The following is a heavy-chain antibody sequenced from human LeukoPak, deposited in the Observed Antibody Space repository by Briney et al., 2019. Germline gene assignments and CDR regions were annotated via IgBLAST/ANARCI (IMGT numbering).Heavy chain of an antibody. CDR2: IHYTGNT. J-gene: IGHJ4*02. V-gene: IGHV4-59*01. CDR3: AKYGQYNFDY. D-gene: IGHD2/OR15-2a*01. Sequence: SETLSLTCTVSGVSISSSYWSWIRQPPGKGLEWIGFIHYTGNTNHNPSLKNRVTISVDTSKNHFSLKLSSVTAADTAIYYCAKYGQYNFDYWGQGTLVTVSS. CDR1: GVSISSSY.